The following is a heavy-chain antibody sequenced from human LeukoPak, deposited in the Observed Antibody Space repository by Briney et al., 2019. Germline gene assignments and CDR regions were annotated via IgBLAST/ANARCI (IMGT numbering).Heavy chain of an antibody. CDR3: AREYCSGGSCFFDY. J-gene: IGHJ4*02. CDR2: ISSSSNYI. CDR1: GFTFSSYS. V-gene: IGHV3-21*01. D-gene: IGHD2-15*01. Sequence: GGSLRPSCAASGFTFSSYSMNWVRQAPGKGLEWVSSISSSSNYIYYADSVKGRFTISRDNAKNSLYLQMNSLRAEDTAVYYCAREYCSGGSCFFDYWGQGTLVTVSS.